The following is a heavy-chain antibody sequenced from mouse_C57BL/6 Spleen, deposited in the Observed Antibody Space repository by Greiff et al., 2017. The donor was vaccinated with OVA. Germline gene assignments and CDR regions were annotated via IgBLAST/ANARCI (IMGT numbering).Heavy chain of an antibody. D-gene: IGHD1-1*01. Sequence: QVHVKQPGAELVMPGASVKLSCKASGYTFTSYWMHWVKQRPGQGLEWIGEIDPSDSYTNYNQKFKGKSTFTVDKSSSTAYMQLSSLTSEDSAVYYCARRLLRSDYVDYWGQGATLTVSS. CDR2: IDPSDSYT. J-gene: IGHJ2*01. CDR3: ARRLLRSDYVDY. V-gene: IGHV1-69*01. CDR1: GYTFTSYW.